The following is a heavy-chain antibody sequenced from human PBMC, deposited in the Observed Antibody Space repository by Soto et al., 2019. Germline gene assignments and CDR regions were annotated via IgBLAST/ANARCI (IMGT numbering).Heavy chain of an antibody. CDR2: IKSKTDVETT. D-gene: IGHD1-20*01. J-gene: IGHJ4*02. CDR1: GFTFSDTW. Sequence: EVQLVESGGGLVKPGESLRLSCAASGFTFSDTWMSWVRQAPGKGLEWVGRIKSKTDVETTEYAAPVKGRFTISRDDSKSTLYLQMNSLKTEDTAVYYCTTHYRGISSWGQGTIVTVSS. V-gene: IGHV3-15*01. CDR3: TTHYRGISS.